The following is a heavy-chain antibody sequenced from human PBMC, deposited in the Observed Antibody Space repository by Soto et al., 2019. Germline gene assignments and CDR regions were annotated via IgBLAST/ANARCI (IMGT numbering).Heavy chain of an antibody. V-gene: IGHV1-24*01. CDR3: AAGGTRWLHSPFAY. D-gene: IGHD1-1*01. Sequence: QVQLVQSGAEVKKPGASVKVSCKVSGHTLTELSMHWVRLAPGKGLEWMGGFDPEDCETISAQKFQGRVTMTEDTSTDSTYVELSSIRSEDTAVYYCAAGGTRWLHSPFAYWRQGTLVTISS. CDR2: FDPEDCET. J-gene: IGHJ4*02. CDR1: GHTLTELS.